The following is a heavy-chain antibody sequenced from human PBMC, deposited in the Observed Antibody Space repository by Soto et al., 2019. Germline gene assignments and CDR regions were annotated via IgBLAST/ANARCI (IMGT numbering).Heavy chain of an antibody. Sequence: GGSLRLSCAASGFTFNIYGMTWVRQAPGKGLEWVSAISGSASSAYYADSVKGRFTISRDNSKNTLYLQMNSLRAEDTALYYCAKYSGYSYGYEDYWGQGTLVTVSS. V-gene: IGHV3-23*01. D-gene: IGHD5-18*01. J-gene: IGHJ4*02. CDR1: GFTFNIYG. CDR3: AKYSGYSYGYEDY. CDR2: ISGSASSA.